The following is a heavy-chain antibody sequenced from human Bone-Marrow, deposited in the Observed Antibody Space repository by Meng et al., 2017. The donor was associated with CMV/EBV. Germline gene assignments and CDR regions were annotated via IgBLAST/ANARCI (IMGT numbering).Heavy chain of an antibody. CDR1: GYTFTGYY. D-gene: IGHD1-26*01. V-gene: IGHV1-46*01. CDR2: INPSGGST. J-gene: IGHJ6*02. Sequence: ASVKVSCKASGYTFTGYYIHWVRQAPGQGLEWMGIINPSGGSTSYAQKFQGRVTMTRDTSTSTVYMELSSLRSEDTAVYYCARVYSSVGDYYYYGMDVWGQGTTVTVSS. CDR3: ARVYSSVGDYYYYGMDV.